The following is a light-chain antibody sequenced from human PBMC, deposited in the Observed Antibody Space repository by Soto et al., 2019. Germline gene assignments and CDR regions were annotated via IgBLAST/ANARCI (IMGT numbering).Light chain of an antibody. Sequence: DIQMTQSPSSLSASVGDIVTSTCRANQSISSFLNWYQQKPGEAPKLLIYAATSLHSGVPSRFSGSGSATDFTLTISSLQPEDFATYYCQQTYTTPRTFGQGTTVEI. CDR3: QQTYTTPRT. J-gene: IGKJ1*01. CDR2: AAT. CDR1: QSISSF. V-gene: IGKV1-39*01.